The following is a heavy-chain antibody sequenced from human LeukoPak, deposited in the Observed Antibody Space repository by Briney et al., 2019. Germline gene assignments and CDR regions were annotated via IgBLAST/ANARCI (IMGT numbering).Heavy chain of an antibody. CDR2: IRYDGSNK. CDR3: ATFNSGSYPRDY. Sequence: HPGGSLRLSCAASGFTFSSYGMHWVRQAPGKGLEWVAFIRYDGSNKYYADSVKGRFTISRDNSKNTLYLQMNSLRAEDTAVYYCATFNSGSYPRDYWGQGTLVTVSS. J-gene: IGHJ4*02. CDR1: GFTFSSYG. V-gene: IGHV3-30*02. D-gene: IGHD1-26*01.